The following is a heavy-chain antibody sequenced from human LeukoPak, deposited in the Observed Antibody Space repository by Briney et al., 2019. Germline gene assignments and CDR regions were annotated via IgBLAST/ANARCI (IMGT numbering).Heavy chain of an antibody. D-gene: IGHD3-10*01. Sequence: ASVKVSCKASGYTFTSYGISWVRQAPGQGLEWMGWISAYNGNTNYAQKLQGRVTMTTDTSTSTAYMELRCLRSDDTAVYYCAREAKFGEELDYYYYGMDVWGQGTTVTVSS. CDR2: ISAYNGNT. CDR3: AREAKFGEELDYYYYGMDV. V-gene: IGHV1-18*01. J-gene: IGHJ6*02. CDR1: GYTFTSYG.